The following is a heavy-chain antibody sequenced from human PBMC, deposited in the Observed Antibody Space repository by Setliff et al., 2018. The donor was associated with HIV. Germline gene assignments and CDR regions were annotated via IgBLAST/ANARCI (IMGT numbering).Heavy chain of an antibody. D-gene: IGHD2-15*01. CDR1: GGSISSHY. J-gene: IGHJ4*02. V-gene: IGHV4-59*11. CDR2: IYYSGST. Sequence: PSETLSLTCTVSGGSISSHYWSWIRQPPGKGLEWIGGIYYSGSTNYNPSLKSRGTLSLDTSKNQFSLKLTSVTAADTALYYCVVYFGGNGGRGLWGQGTLVTVSS. CDR3: VVYFGGNGGRGL.